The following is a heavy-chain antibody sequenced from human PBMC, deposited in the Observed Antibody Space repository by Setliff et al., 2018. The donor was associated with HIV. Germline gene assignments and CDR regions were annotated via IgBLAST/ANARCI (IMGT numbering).Heavy chain of an antibody. Sequence: PSETLSLTCTVSGGSISSGSYYWSWIRQPPGKGLEWIGYIYYSGSTNYNPSLKSRVTISVDTSKNQFSLKLSSVTAADTAVYYCARRLGGGTRFDPWGQGSLVTVSS. J-gene: IGHJ5*02. CDR3: ARRLGGGTRFDP. V-gene: IGHV4-61*01. D-gene: IGHD3-10*01. CDR2: IYYSGST. CDR1: GGSISSGSYY.